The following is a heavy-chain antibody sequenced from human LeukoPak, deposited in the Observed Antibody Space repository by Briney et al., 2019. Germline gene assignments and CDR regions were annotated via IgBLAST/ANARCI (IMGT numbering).Heavy chain of an antibody. CDR1: GYTFTSYD. Sequence: ASVKVSCKASGYTFTSYDINWVRQATGQGLEWMGWMNPNRGNTGYAQKFQGRVTITRNTSISTAYMELSSLRSEDTAVYYCARAKPDMVRGVITVAGAFDIWGQGTMVTVSS. CDR2: MNPNRGNT. CDR3: ARAKPDMVRGVITVAGAFDI. J-gene: IGHJ3*02. D-gene: IGHD3-10*01. V-gene: IGHV1-8*03.